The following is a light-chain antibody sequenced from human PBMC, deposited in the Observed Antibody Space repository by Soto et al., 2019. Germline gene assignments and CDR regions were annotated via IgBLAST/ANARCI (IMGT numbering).Light chain of an antibody. CDR2: GAS. Sequence: EIVMTQSPATLSVSPGERATLSCRASQSVSNHLAWYQQKPGQAPRLLIYGASTRATGIPARFSGSGSGTEFTLTISSLQSEDFATYYCQHFNNWPPELTFGGGTKVDI. J-gene: IGKJ4*01. V-gene: IGKV3-15*01. CDR1: QSVSNH. CDR3: QHFNNWPPELT.